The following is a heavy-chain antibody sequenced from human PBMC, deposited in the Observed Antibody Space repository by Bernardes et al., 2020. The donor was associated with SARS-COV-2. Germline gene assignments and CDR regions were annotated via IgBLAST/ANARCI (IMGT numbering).Heavy chain of an antibody. CDR3: AKEFVQAPYYYDSSGPDY. CDR1: GFTFSSYA. CDR2: ISGSGGST. Sequence: GGSLRLSCAASGFTFSSYAMSWVRQAPGKGLEWVSAISGSGGSTYYADSVKGRFTISRDNSKNTLYLQMNSLRAEDTAVYYCAKEFVQAPYYYDSSGPDYWGQGTLVTVSS. J-gene: IGHJ4*02. V-gene: IGHV3-23*01. D-gene: IGHD3-22*01.